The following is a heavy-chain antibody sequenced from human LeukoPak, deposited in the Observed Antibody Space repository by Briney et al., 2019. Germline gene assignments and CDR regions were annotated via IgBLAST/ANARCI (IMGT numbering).Heavy chain of an antibody. J-gene: IGHJ5*02. CDR2: IIPIFGTA. CDR1: GGTFSSYA. CDR3: ARKYCSGGSCAFDP. D-gene: IGHD2-15*01. Sequence: ASVKVSCKASGGTFSSYAISWVQQAPGQGLEWVGGIIPIFGTANYAQKFQGRVTITADESTSTAYMELSSLRSEDTAVYYCARKYCSGGSCAFDPWGQGTLVTVSS. V-gene: IGHV1-69*13.